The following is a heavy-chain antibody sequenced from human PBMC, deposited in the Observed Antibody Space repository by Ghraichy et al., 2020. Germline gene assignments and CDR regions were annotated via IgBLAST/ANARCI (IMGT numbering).Heavy chain of an antibody. CDR3: ARSYDSRRYYYGMDV. CDR1: DGSISSYY. Sequence: SETLSLTCTVSDGSISSYYWSWIRQPPGKGLEWIGYIYYSGSTNYNPSLKSRVTISVDTSKNQFSLKLSSVTAADTAVYYCARSYDSRRYYYGMDVWGQGTTVTVSS. V-gene: IGHV4-59*01. J-gene: IGHJ6*02. CDR2: IYYSGST. D-gene: IGHD3-22*01.